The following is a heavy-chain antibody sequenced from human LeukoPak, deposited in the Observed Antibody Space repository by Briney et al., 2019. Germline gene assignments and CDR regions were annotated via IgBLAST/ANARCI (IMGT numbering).Heavy chain of an antibody. CDR1: GGSFSQYS. CDR2: VNQSGGT. J-gene: IGHJ4*02. CDR3: AWNDVWGRFDS. V-gene: IGHV4-34*01. D-gene: IGHD3-16*01. Sequence: SETLSLTCGVSGGSFSQYSRNWMRQSPEKGLEWIGEVNQSGGTTYNPSLKSRVTISVDPSKNQFSLKLVSVTAADTAVYFCAWNDVWGRFDSWGQGTLVTVSS.